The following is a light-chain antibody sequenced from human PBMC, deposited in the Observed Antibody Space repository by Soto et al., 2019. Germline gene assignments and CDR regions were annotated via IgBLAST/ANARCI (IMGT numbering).Light chain of an antibody. V-gene: IGKV3-20*01. CDR1: QSVSGSY. Sequence: EIVLTQSPGTLSLSPGERATLSCRASQSVSGSYLAWYQQKPGQAPRLLIYGASSRATGIPDRFSGSGSGTDFTLTISRLEAEDFEVYYCQQYGSSPLTFGGGTKVDIK. J-gene: IGKJ4*01. CDR2: GAS. CDR3: QQYGSSPLT.